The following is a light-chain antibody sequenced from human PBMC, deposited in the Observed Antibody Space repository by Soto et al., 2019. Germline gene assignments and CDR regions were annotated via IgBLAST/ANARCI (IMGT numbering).Light chain of an antibody. CDR1: QSVSSSY. V-gene: IGKV3-20*01. CDR3: QQYCSSPLFT. CDR2: GAS. J-gene: IGKJ3*01. Sequence: EIVLTQSPGTLSLSPGERATLSCRASQSVSSSYLAWYQQKPGQAPRLLIYGASNRATGIPDRFSGSGSGTDFTLTISRLEPEDFAVYYGQQYCSSPLFTFGPGTKVDIK.